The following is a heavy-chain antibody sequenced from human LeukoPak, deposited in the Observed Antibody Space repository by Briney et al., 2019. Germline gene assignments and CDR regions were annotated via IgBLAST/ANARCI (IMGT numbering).Heavy chain of an antibody. J-gene: IGHJ6*02. CDR2: IIPILGIA. CDR1: GGTFSSYA. Sequence: GASVKVSCKASGGTFSSYAISWVRQAPGQGLEWMGRIIPILGIANYAQKFQGRVTITADKSTSTAYMELSSLRSEDTAVYYCARALYYYGSGSSSDVWGQGTTVTVSS. CDR3: ARALYYYGSGSSSDV. D-gene: IGHD3-10*01. V-gene: IGHV1-69*04.